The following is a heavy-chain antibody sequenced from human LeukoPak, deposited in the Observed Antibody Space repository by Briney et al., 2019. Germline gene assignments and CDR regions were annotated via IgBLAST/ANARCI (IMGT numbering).Heavy chain of an antibody. CDR1: GFTFSSYA. V-gene: IGHV3-23*01. J-gene: IGHJ4*02. CDR2: ISGSGGST. Sequence: GGSLRLSCAASGFTFSSYAMSWVRQAPGKGLEWVSLISGSGGSTYYADSVKGRFTISRDNSKNTLYLKMNTLRPEDTAVYYCAMYGSSPTWGQGTLVTVSS. D-gene: IGHD6-13*01. CDR3: AMYGSSPT.